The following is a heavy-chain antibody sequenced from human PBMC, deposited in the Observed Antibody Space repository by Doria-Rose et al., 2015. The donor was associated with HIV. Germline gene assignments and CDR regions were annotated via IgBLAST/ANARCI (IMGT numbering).Heavy chain of an antibody. CDR3: ARIKSSRWYHKYYFDF. D-gene: IGHD6-13*01. CDR1: GVSLSSPGMG. Sequence: QITLKESGPVLVKPTETLTLTCTVSGVSLSSPGMGVSWIRQPPGKALEWLANILLDDERSYTTSLKSRLTISRGTSKSQVVLTMTDMDPVDTATYYCARIKSSRWYHKYYFDFWGQGTLVIVSA. V-gene: IGHV2-26*01. J-gene: IGHJ4*02. CDR2: ILLDDER.